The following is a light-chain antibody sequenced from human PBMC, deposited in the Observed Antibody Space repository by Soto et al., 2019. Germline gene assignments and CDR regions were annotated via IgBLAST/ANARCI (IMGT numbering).Light chain of an antibody. Sequence: QSVLTQPASVSGSPGQSITISCTGTSSDVGGYNYVSWYQQHPGKAPKLMIYDVSNRPSGVSNRFSGSKSGNTASLTISGLQAEDEADYDCSSYTSSSPPLFGTGTKST. CDR2: DVS. CDR3: SSYTSSSPPL. V-gene: IGLV2-14*01. CDR1: SSDVGGYNY. J-gene: IGLJ1*01.